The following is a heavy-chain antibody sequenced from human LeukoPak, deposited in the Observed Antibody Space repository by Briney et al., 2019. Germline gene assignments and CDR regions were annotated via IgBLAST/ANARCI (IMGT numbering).Heavy chain of an antibody. J-gene: IGHJ4*02. CDR3: ARDRGGHCSSTSCRGDFDY. Sequence: SETLSLTCAVYGGSISSYYWSWIRQPAGKGLEWIGRIYTSGSTNYNPSLKSRVTMSVDTSKNQFSLKLSSVTAADTAVYYCARDRGGHCSSTSCRGDFDYWGQGTLVTVSS. CDR2: IYTSGST. CDR1: GGSISSYY. V-gene: IGHV4-4*07. D-gene: IGHD2-2*01.